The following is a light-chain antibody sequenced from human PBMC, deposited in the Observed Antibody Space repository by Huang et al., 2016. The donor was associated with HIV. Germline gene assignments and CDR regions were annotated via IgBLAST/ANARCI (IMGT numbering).Light chain of an antibody. V-gene: IGKV3-11*01. J-gene: IGKJ1*01. CDR2: NAS. CDR3: QQRSDWPPT. CDR1: QSVSVY. Sequence: EIVLAQSPVTLSLSPGERATLACRASQSVSVYLAWYQQKAGQPPRLLIYNASNRATGNPARFSGSGSGTDFTLTISRLEPEDFAVYYCQQRSDWPPTFGRGTKVEIK.